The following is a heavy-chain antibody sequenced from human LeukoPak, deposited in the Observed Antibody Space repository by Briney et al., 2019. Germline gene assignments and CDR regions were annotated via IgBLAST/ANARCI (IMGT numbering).Heavy chain of an antibody. V-gene: IGHV4-59*01. CDR3: ARTGGEWFGVVNYYYYMDV. J-gene: IGHJ6*03. CDR2: IYYSGST. Sequence: SETLSLTCTVSGGSISSYYWSWIRQPPGKGLEWIGYIYYSGSTNYNPSLKSRVTISLDTSNNQFSLRVTSVTAADTAVYYCARTGGEWFGVVNYYYYMDVWGKGTTVTISS. D-gene: IGHD3-10*01. CDR1: GGSISSYY.